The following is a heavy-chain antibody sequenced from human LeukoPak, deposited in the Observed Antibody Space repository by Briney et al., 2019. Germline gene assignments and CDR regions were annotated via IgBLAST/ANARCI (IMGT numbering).Heavy chain of an antibody. J-gene: IGHJ4*02. CDR3: ARGLGYDSSGDY. V-gene: IGHV4-30-4*01. D-gene: IGHD3-22*01. Sequence: SETLSLTCTVSGGSISSGDYYWSWIRQPPGKGLEWIGYIYYSGSTNYNPSLKSRVTISVDTSKNQFSLKLSSVTAADTAVYYCARGLGYDSSGDYWGQGTLVTVSS. CDR1: GGSISSGDYY. CDR2: IYYSGST.